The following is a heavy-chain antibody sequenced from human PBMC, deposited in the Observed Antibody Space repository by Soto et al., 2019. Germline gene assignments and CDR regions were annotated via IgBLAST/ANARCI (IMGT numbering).Heavy chain of an antibody. CDR2: ISGDGSST. V-gene: IGHV3-74*01. D-gene: IGHD1-7*01. J-gene: IGHJ3*01. CDR3: ARRLPGTYWAFDL. Sequence: EVQLVDSRGGLVQPGGSLRLSCAASEFTFRSYWMHWVRQSPGKGLVWVSRISGDGSSTTYADSVRGRFTISRDNAKNTVYLQMDSLRAEDTAVYYCARRLPGTYWAFDLWGQGTMVTVSS. CDR1: EFTFRSYW.